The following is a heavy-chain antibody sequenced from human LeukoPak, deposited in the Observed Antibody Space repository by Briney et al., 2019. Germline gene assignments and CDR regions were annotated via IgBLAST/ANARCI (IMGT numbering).Heavy chain of an antibody. Sequence: NASETLSLTCTVSGGPISRSNFFWGWIRQPPRMGLEWFGSIYYSGNTYYNPSLKSRLTIAVDTTRNQFSLKMSSVTAADTAVYYCATVGDSGGYYPFDYWGQGTLVTVSS. J-gene: IGHJ4*02. CDR3: ATVGDSGGYYPFDY. CDR2: IYYSGNT. CDR1: GGPISRSNFF. V-gene: IGHV4-39*01. D-gene: IGHD6-19*01.